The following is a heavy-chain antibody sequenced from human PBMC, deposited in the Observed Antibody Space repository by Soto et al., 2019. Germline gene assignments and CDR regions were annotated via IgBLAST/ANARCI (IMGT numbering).Heavy chain of an antibody. V-gene: IGHV3-23*01. CDR2: ISGSGGYT. J-gene: IGHJ2*01. CDR1: GFTFSSYA. D-gene: IGHD2-15*01. Sequence: EEQVLESGGGLVQPGGSLRLSCAASGFTFSSYAMTWVRQAPGKGLEWVSGISGSGGYTYYADSVKGRFTISRDNSKNTLYLKVSSLRAEDTAVYYCALSRGYCSGGSCYWYFDLWGRGTLVTVSS. CDR3: ALSRGYCSGGSCYWYFDL.